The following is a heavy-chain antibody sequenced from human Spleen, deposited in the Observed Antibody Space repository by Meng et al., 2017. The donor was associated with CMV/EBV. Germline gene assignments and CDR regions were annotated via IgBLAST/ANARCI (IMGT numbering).Heavy chain of an antibody. V-gene: IGHV3-7*01. J-gene: IGHJ6*02. CDR3: ARDGGDYYYGMDV. Sequence: GGSLRLSCAASGFTFRSHGMHWVRHAPGKGLEWVANIKEDGSEKYYVDSVKGRFTISRDNAKNSLYLQMNSLRAEDTAVYYCARDGGDYYYGMDVWGQGTTVTVSS. D-gene: IGHD4-17*01. CDR1: GFTFRSHG. CDR2: IKEDGSEK.